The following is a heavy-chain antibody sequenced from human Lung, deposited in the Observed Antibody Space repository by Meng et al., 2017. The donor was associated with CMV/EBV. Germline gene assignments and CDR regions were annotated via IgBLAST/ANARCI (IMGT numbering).Heavy chain of an antibody. V-gene: IGHV4-39*01. CDR3: ARHLSNNFWSGYYVPPDFNY. D-gene: IGHD3-3*01. Sequence: GSLRLSCTVSNTSTSAGGYCWGWIRQSPGKGLEWIASMYYGGNTHYNPSLKSRVTISIDTSKNQLSLRLSSVTAADTAIYYCARHLSNNFWSGYYVPPDFNYWGQGAXVTVSS. CDR1: NTSTSAGGYC. J-gene: IGHJ4*02. CDR2: MYYGGNT.